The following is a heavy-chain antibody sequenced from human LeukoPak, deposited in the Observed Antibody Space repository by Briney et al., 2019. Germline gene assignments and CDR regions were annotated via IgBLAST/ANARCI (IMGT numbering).Heavy chain of an antibody. Sequence: GGSLRLSCVASGFTFSDYGMHWVRQAPGKGLEWVAFIRYDGSNKYYADSMKGRFIVSRDNSKHTPFLQMNSLRAEDTAIYYCAKDLRYTSGWYDIGHWGQGALVTVSS. CDR2: IRYDGSNK. CDR3: AKDLRYTSGWYDIGH. J-gene: IGHJ4*01. CDR1: GFTFSDYG. V-gene: IGHV3-30*02. D-gene: IGHD6-19*01.